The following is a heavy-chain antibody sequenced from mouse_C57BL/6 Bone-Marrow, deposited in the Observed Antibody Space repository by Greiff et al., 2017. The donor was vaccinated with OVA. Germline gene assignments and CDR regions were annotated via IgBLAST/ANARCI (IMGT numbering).Heavy chain of an antibody. D-gene: IGHD1-1*02. Sequence: QVQLQQPGAELVMPGASVKLSCKASGYTFTSYWMHWVKQRPGQGLEWIGEIDPSDSYTNYNQKFKGKSTLTVDKSSSTAFMQLSSLTSEDSAVYYCAREGGAWPVAYWGQGTLVTVSA. CDR3: AREGGAWPVAY. V-gene: IGHV1-69*01. CDR1: GYTFTSYW. J-gene: IGHJ3*01. CDR2: IDPSDSYT.